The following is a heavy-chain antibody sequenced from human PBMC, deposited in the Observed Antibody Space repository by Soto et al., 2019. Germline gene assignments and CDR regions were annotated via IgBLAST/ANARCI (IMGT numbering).Heavy chain of an antibody. D-gene: IGHD3-16*01. CDR3: ARDDYVWGIPDW. J-gene: IGHJ4*02. CDR1: GYTFTSYA. V-gene: IGHV1-3*01. Sequence: ASVKVSCKAAGYTFTSYAMHWVRQAPGQRLEWMGWINAGNGNTKYSQKFQGRVTITRDTSASTAYMELSSLRSEDTAVYYCARDDYVWGIPDWWGKGTLVTVSS. CDR2: INAGNGNT.